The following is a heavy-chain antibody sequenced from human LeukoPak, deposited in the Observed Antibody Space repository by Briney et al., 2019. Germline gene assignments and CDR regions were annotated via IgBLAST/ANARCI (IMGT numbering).Heavy chain of an antibody. CDR2: MNPNSGNT. CDR3: ARSRAYDFWSGYMNWFDP. V-gene: IGHV1-8*03. Sequence: ASVKVSCKASGYTFTSYVINWVRQATGQGLEWMGWMNPNSGNTGYAQKFQGRVTITRNTSISTAYMELSSLRSEDTAVYYCARSRAYDFWSGYMNWFDPWGQGTLVTVSS. J-gene: IGHJ5*02. CDR1: GYTFTSYV. D-gene: IGHD3-3*01.